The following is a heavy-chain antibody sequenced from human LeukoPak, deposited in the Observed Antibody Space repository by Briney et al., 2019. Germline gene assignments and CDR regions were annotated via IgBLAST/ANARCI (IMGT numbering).Heavy chain of an antibody. J-gene: IGHJ1*01. CDR1: GYSFTKYG. CDR2: ISNYNGNT. CDR3: ARDPYSSSWYRAEYFQH. V-gene: IGHV1-18*01. Sequence: GASVKVSCKASGYSFTKYGFNWVRQAPGQGLEWMGWISNYNGNTDYAQKFQGRVTMTRDTSISTAYMELSRLRSDDTAVYYCARDPYSSSWYRAEYFQHWGQGTLVTVSS. D-gene: IGHD6-13*01.